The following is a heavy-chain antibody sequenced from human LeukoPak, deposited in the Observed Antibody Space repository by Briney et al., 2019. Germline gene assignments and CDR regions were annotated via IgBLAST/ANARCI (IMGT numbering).Heavy chain of an antibody. CDR3: ARSYCIGTNCYSHLFDY. CDR2: INPNSGGA. V-gene: IGHV1-2*06. CDR1: GYTFTGDY. J-gene: IGHJ4*02. Sequence: ASVKVSCKASGYTFTGDYLHWVRQAPGQGLEWMGRINPNSGGANYAQNFQGRVTMTRDTSISTAHMELSRLRSDGTAVYYCARSYCIGTNCYSHLFDYWGQGTLVTVSS. D-gene: IGHD2-2*01.